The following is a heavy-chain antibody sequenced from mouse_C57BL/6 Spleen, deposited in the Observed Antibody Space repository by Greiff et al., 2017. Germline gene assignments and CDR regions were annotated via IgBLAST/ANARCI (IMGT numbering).Heavy chain of an antibody. CDR2: IRNKANGYTT. CDR1: GFTFTDYY. CDR3: ARYNDYDGGYYFDY. D-gene: IGHD2-4*01. J-gene: IGHJ2*01. V-gene: IGHV7-3*01. Sequence: EVQLVESGGGLVQPGGSLSLSCAASGFTFTDYYMSWVRQPPGKALEWLGFIRNKANGYTTEYSASVKGRFTISRDNSQSILYLQMNALRAEDSATYYCARYNDYDGGYYFDYWGQGTTLTVSS.